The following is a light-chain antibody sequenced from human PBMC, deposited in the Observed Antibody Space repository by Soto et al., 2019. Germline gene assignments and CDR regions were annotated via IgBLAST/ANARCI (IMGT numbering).Light chain of an antibody. CDR2: DAS. CDR3: QQRSNWPPIT. CDR1: QSVSSH. J-gene: IGKJ5*01. V-gene: IGKV3-11*01. Sequence: VVMTQSPATLSVSPWERATLSCRASQSVSSHLAWYQQKPGQAPRLLICDASNRATGIPARFSGSGSGTDFTLTISSLEPEDFAVYYCQQRSNWPPITFGQGTRLEIK.